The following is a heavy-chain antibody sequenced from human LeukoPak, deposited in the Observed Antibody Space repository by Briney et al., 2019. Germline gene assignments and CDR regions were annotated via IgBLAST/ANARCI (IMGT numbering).Heavy chain of an antibody. Sequence: GGSLRLSCAASGFTFSSYAMSWVRQAPGKGLEWVSAISCSGGSTYYADPVKGRFTISRDNSKNTLYLQMSSLRGEDTAVYYCAKRRTTVITMDYFDYWGQGTLVTVSS. CDR1: GFTFSSYA. J-gene: IGHJ4*02. V-gene: IGHV3-23*01. CDR3: AKRRTTVITMDYFDY. D-gene: IGHD4-17*01. CDR2: ISCSGGST.